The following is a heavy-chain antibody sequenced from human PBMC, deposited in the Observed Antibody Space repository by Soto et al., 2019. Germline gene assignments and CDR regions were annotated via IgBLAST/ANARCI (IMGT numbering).Heavy chain of an antibody. D-gene: IGHD2-21*02. CDR3: ARSIVVVTALDY. CDR1: GYTFTSYA. Sequence: QVQLVQSGAEEKKPGASVKVSCKASGYTFTSYAMHWVRQAPGQRLEWMGWINAGNVHTKYSQKFQGRVTITRDTSASTAYMELSSLRSEDTAVYYCARSIVVVTALDYWGQGTLVTVSS. J-gene: IGHJ4*02. CDR2: INAGNVHT. V-gene: IGHV1-3*05.